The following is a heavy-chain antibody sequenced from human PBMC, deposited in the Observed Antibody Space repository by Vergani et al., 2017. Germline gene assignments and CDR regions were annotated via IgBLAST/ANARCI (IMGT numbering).Heavy chain of an antibody. CDR3: AKSRGYYSTDGFDI. CDR2: TWYDGNNK. CDR1: GFTFNQYG. Sequence: QVQLVESGGGVVQPGRSLRLSCAASGFTFNQYGMHWVRQAPGKGLEWVAVTWYDGNNKQYADSVKGRFTISRDNSKSTMYLQMNSLRDDDTAVYYCAKSRGYYSTDGFDIWGQGTMVTVSS. V-gene: IGHV3-33*06. J-gene: IGHJ3*02. D-gene: IGHD2-15*01.